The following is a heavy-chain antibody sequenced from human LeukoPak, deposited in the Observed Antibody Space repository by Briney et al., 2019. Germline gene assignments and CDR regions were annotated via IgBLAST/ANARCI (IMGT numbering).Heavy chain of an antibody. CDR3: ARDSIAGSSSWPIRWEKRFDI. D-gene: IGHD6-13*01. Sequence: PGRSLRLSCAASGFTFSSYAMHWVRQAPGKGLEWVAVISYDGSNKYYADSVKGRFTISRDNSKNTLYLQMNSLRAEDTAVYYCARDSIAGSSSWPIRWEKRFDIWGQGTMVTVSS. J-gene: IGHJ3*02. CDR2: ISYDGSNK. V-gene: IGHV3-30-3*01. CDR1: GFTFSSYA.